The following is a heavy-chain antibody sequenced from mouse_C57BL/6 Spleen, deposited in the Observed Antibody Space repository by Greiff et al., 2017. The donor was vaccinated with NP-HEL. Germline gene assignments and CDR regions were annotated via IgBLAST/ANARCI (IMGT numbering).Heavy chain of an antibody. CDR2: IYPGSGNT. V-gene: IGHV1-76*01. CDR1: GYTFTDYY. CDR3: ARMGDYDYAMDY. D-gene: IGHD2-4*01. Sequence: QVQLKESGAELVRPGASVKLSCKASGYTFTDYYINWVKQRPGQGLEWIARIYPGSGNTYYNEKFKGKATLTAEKSSSTAYMQLSSRTSEDSAVYFWARMGDYDYAMDYWGQGTSVTVSS. J-gene: IGHJ4*01.